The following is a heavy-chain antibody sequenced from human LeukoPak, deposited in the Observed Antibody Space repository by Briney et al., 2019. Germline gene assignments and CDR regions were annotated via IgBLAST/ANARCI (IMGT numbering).Heavy chain of an antibody. CDR1: GYTFSSYG. D-gene: IGHD1-26*01. CDR2: ISAYNGNT. V-gene: IGHV1-18*01. Sequence: ASVKVSCKASGYTFSSYGINWVRQAPGQGLEWMGWISAYNGNTNYAQKVQGRVTMTTDTSTSTAYMELRSLRSDDTAVYYCARDEGVMSGSYWSVDYWGQGTLVTVSS. CDR3: ARDEGVMSGSYWSVDY. J-gene: IGHJ4*02.